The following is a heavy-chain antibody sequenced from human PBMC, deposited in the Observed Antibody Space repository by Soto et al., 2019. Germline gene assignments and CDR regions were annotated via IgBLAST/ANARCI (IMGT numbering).Heavy chain of an antibody. V-gene: IGHV3-21*01. CDR3: ARGGDYYGSGSYFDLDY. Sequence: PGGSLRLSCAASGVNFSICRMNGVRQAPGKGLEWVSSISSSSSYIYYADSVKGRFTISRDNAKNSLYLQMNSLRAEDTAVYYCARGGDYYGSGSYFDLDYWGQGTLVTVSS. CDR2: ISSSSSYI. D-gene: IGHD3-10*01. CDR1: GVNFSICR. J-gene: IGHJ4*02.